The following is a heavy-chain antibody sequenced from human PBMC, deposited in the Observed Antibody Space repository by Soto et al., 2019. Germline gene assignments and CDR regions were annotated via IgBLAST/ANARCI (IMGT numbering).Heavy chain of an antibody. CDR1: GGTFSSYA. Sequence: GASVKVSCKASGGTFSSYAISWVRQAPGQGLEWMGGIIPIFGTANYAQKFQGRVTITADESTSTAYMELSSLRSEDTAVYYCARDRRGDWNSHDYWGQGTLVTVSS. J-gene: IGHJ4*02. V-gene: IGHV1-69*13. CDR3: ARDRRGDWNSHDY. D-gene: IGHD1-1*01. CDR2: IIPIFGTA.